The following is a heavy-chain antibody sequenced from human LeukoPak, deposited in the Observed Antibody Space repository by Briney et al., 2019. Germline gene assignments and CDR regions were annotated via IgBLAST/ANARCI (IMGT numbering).Heavy chain of an antibody. CDR3: ARAQEGCSRASCYLEP. J-gene: IGHJ5*02. CDR1: GASISSTNW. V-gene: IGHV4-4*02. D-gene: IGHD2-2*01. Sequence: SETLSPTRAISGASISSTNWWVWVRPPPGKGLEWIGEMHHSGRTNYNPSLKSRITISVDKSKNQVFLRLNSVAAADTALYYCARAQEGCSRASCYLEPWGQGTLVTVSS. CDR2: MHHSGRT.